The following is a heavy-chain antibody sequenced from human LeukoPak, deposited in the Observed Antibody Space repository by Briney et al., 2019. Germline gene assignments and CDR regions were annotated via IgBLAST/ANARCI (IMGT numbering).Heavy chain of an antibody. D-gene: IGHD3-22*01. CDR3: ARMYYYDSSGYYEYYFDY. CDR1: GYSFTSYW. Sequence: GESLKISCKGSGYSFTSYWIGWVRQMPGKGLEWMGIIYPGDSDTRYSPSFQGQVTISAAKSISTAYLQWSSLKASDTAMYYCARMYYYDSSGYYEYYFDYWGQGTLVTVSS. V-gene: IGHV5-51*01. J-gene: IGHJ4*02. CDR2: IYPGDSDT.